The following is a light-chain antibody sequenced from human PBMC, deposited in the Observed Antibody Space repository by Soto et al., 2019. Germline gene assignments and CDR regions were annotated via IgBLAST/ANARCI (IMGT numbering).Light chain of an antibody. CDR3: QQLNSYSFT. Sequence: DIQLTQSPSFLSASVGDRVTITCRASQGISSYLAWYQQKPGKAPNLLIYAASTLQSGVPSRFSGSGSGTEFTLTISSLQPEDFATYYCQQLNSYSFTFGGGTKVEIK. V-gene: IGKV1-9*01. CDR1: QGISSY. J-gene: IGKJ4*01. CDR2: AAS.